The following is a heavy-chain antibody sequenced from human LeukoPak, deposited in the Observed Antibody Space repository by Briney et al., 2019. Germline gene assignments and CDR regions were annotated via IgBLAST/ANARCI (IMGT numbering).Heavy chain of an antibody. D-gene: IGHD2-2*01. CDR2: INTDGSST. V-gene: IGHV3-74*01. CDR1: GFSFSTYW. Sequence: GGSLRLSCAAAGFSFSTYWMHWVRHAPGKGLVWVSRINTDGSSTSYADSVKGRFTISRDNAEDTLYLQMNSLRAEDTAVYYCVRGCSSTSCYGNWGQGTLVTVSS. J-gene: IGHJ4*02. CDR3: VRGCSSTSCYGN.